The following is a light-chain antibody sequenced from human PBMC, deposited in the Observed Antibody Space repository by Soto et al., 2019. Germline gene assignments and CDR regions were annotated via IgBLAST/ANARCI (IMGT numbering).Light chain of an antibody. Sequence: VITHSASALSVSPGERATLSCRASQSVSSNLAWYQQKPGQAPRLLIYGTSTRATGVPARFSGSGSGTEFTLTISSLQSEDFAVYYCQQYNNWPITFGQGTRLEIK. CDR1: QSVSSN. V-gene: IGKV3-15*01. J-gene: IGKJ5*01. CDR2: GTS. CDR3: QQYNNWPIT.